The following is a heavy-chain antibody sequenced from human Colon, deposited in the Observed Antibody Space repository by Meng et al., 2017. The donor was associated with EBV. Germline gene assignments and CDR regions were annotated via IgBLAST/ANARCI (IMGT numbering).Heavy chain of an antibody. CDR2: VYHRGDT. CDR1: GDSISSDIW. Sequence: QVQLQQWGAGLLKPSGTLPLPCTVPGDSISSDIWWSWVRQPPGKGLEWIGEVYHRGDTNYNPSLKSRVDISVDKSKNQFYLSLFSVTAADTAVYYCGRDQGRELINHWGQGTLVTVSS. D-gene: IGHD1-7*01. J-gene: IGHJ4*02. V-gene: IGHV4-4*02. CDR3: GRDQGRELINH.